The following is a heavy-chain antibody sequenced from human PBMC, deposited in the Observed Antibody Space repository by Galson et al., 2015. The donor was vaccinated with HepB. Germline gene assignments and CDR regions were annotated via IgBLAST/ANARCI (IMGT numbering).Heavy chain of an antibody. J-gene: IGHJ5*02. V-gene: IGHV3-7*01. CDR3: ARGPGRERSSPYNWFGP. CDR1: GLTFGDYW. D-gene: IGHD3-10*01. CDR2: IRQDGSGE. Sequence: SLRLSCAVSGLTFGDYWVSWVRQAPGKGLEWVANIRQDGSGEHYVDSVKGRFIISRDNAKNSLYLQMYSLRAEDTAVYFCARGPGRERSSPYNWFGPWGQGTLVTVSS.